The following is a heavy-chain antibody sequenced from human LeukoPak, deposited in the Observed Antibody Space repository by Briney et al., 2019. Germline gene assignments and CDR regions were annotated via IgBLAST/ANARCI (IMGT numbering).Heavy chain of an antibody. Sequence: PSETLSLTCTVSGGSISSYYWSWIRQPPGKGLEWIGYIYYSGSTNYNPSLKSRVTISVDTSKNQFSLKLSSVTAADTAVYYCATYFTVTEYYFDYWGQGTLVTVSS. V-gene: IGHV4-59*12. J-gene: IGHJ4*02. CDR3: ATYFTVTEYYFDY. D-gene: IGHD4-11*01. CDR2: IYYSGST. CDR1: GGSISSYY.